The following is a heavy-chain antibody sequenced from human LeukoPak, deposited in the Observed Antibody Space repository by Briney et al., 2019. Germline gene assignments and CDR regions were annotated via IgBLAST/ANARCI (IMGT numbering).Heavy chain of an antibody. V-gene: IGHV4-61*01. CDR2: IYNGVNT. CDR3: ARATAEWELKVLDP. D-gene: IGHD1-26*01. Sequence: SETLSLACTVSGASVSSASYWTWIRQPPGKGAEWIAHIYNGVNTNYNPSLKSRVTISVDTSKNQFSLKLSSVTAADTAVYYCARATAEWELKVLDPWGQGTLVTVSS. J-gene: IGHJ5*02. CDR1: GASVSSASY.